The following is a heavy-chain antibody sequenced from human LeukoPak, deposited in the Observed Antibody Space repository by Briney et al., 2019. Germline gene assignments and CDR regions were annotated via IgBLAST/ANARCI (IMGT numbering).Heavy chain of an antibody. D-gene: IGHD3-3*01. Sequence: SETLSLTCTVSGGSIGSGGYYWSWIRQHPGKGLEWIGYIYYSGSTYYNPSLKSRVTISVDTSKNQFSLKLSSVTAADTAVYYCARAQKVGIFGVAYAYMDVWGKGTTVTVSS. CDR3: ARAQKVGIFGVAYAYMDV. CDR2: IYYSGST. V-gene: IGHV4-31*03. CDR1: GGSIGSGGYY. J-gene: IGHJ6*03.